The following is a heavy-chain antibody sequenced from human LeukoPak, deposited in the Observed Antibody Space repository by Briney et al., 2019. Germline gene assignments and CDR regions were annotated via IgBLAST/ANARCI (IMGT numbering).Heavy chain of an antibody. CDR2: INPNSGGT. CDR1: GYTFTGYY. J-gene: IGHJ3*02. Sequence: ASVKVSCKASGYTFTGYYMHWVRQAPGQGLEWMGRINPNSGGTNYAQKFQGRVTMTRDTSISTAYMELSRLRSDDTAVYYCATGRDSGSYFPLDAFDIWGQGTMVTVSS. CDR3: ATGRDSGSYFPLDAFDI. V-gene: IGHV1-2*06. D-gene: IGHD1-26*01.